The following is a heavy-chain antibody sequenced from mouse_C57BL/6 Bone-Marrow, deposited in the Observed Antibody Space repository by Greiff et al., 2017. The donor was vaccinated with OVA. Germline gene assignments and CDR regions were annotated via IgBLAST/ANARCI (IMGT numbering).Heavy chain of an antibody. CDR1: GYTFTSYW. J-gene: IGHJ1*03. CDR2: INPSSGYT. D-gene: IGHD1-1*01. V-gene: IGHV1-7*01. CDR3: AIVAITTVVAGGYWYFDV. Sequence: QVQLKESGAELAKPGASVKLSCKASGYTFTSYWMHWVKQRPGQGLEWIGYINPSSGYTKYNQKFKDKATLTADKSSSTAYMQLSSLTYEDSAVYYCAIVAITTVVAGGYWYFDVWGTGTTVTVSS.